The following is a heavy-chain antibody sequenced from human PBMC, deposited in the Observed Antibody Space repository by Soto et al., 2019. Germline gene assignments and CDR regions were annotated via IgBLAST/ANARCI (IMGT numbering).Heavy chain of an antibody. CDR2: INAGNGNT. V-gene: IGHV1-3*01. CDR3: ARGRGTTVVTANAFDI. CDR1: GYTFSSYA. J-gene: IGHJ3*02. D-gene: IGHD4-17*01. Sequence: EVSVKLSCKASGYTFSSYAMHWVRQAPGQRLEWMGWINAGNGNTKYSQKFQGRVTITRDTSASTAYMELSSLRSEDTAVYYCARGRGTTVVTANAFDIWGQGTLVTVS.